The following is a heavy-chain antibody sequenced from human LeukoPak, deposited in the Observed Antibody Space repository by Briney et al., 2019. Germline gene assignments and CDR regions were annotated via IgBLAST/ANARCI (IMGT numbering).Heavy chain of an antibody. CDR1: GYTFTGYY. CDR3: ARAPPLIAAAGTWFDP. D-gene: IGHD6-13*01. Sequence: GASVKVSCKASGYTFTGYYMHWVRQAPGQGLERMGWINPNSGGTNYAQKFQGRVTMTRDTSISTAYMELSRLRSDDTAVNYCARAPPLIAAAGTWFDPWGQGTLVTVSS. J-gene: IGHJ5*02. V-gene: IGHV1-2*02. CDR2: INPNSGGT.